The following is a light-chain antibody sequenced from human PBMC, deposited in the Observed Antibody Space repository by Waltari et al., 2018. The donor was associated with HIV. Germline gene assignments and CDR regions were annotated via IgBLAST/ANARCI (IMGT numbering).Light chain of an antibody. CDR3: QQYDSYPFT. CDR2: GVS. CDR1: QSINDW. Sequence: DIQMTQSPSTLSASLRDRVTITCRASQSINDWLAWYQQKPGKAPKLLMYGVSNLETGVPSRFSGSGSGTEFTLTIGSLQPDDFATYYCQQYDSYPFTFGPGTKVDIK. V-gene: IGKV1-5*03. J-gene: IGKJ3*01.